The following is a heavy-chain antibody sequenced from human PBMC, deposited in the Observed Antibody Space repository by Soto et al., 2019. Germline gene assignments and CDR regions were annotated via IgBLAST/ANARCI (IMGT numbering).Heavy chain of an antibody. Sequence: QVQLVQSGAEVKKPGSSVKVSCKASRGTFSRYAISWVRQAPGQGLEWMGGIIPLYGTTNYAQKFQGRVTITADEHTRIAYLELSSLRSEDTAIYYGATEGDAGIAAAGTAWFDRWGQGSLVTVSS. V-gene: IGHV1-69*12. CDR1: RGTFSRYA. CDR3: ATEGDAGIAAAGTAWFDR. D-gene: IGHD6-13*01. CDR2: IIPLYGTT. J-gene: IGHJ5*02.